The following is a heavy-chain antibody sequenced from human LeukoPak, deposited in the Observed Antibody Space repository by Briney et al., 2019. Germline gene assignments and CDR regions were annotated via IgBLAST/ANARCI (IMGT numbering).Heavy chain of an antibody. D-gene: IGHD6-19*01. V-gene: IGHV3-7*01. CDR2: IKQDGSEK. CDR3: ARPYSSGWYAGGYLDY. Sequence: GGSLRLSCAASGFTFSSYWMSWVRQAPGKGLEWVANIKQDGSEKYYVDSVKGRFTISRDNAKNSLYLQMNSLRAVDTAVYYCARPYSSGWYAGGYLDYWGQGTLVTVSS. J-gene: IGHJ4*02. CDR1: GFTFSSYW.